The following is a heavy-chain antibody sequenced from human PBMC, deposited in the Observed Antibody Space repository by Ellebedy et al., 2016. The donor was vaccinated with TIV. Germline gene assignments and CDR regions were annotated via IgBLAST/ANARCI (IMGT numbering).Heavy chain of an antibody. Sequence: GESLKISCAASGFTFSSYGMHWVRQAPGKGLEWVAVIWYDGSNKYYADSVKGRFTISRDNSKNTLYLQMNSLRAEDTAVYYCARDDELLSPSGMDVWGQGTTVTVSS. J-gene: IGHJ6*02. CDR1: GFTFSSYG. D-gene: IGHD3-10*01. V-gene: IGHV3-33*01. CDR2: IWYDGSNK. CDR3: ARDDELLSPSGMDV.